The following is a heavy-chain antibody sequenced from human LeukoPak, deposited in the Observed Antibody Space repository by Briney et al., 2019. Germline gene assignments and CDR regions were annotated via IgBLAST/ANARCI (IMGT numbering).Heavy chain of an antibody. Sequence: GGSLRLSCAASGFTFSSYGMHWVRQAPGKGREWVAVIRYDGSNKYYADSVKGRFTISRDNSKNTLYLQMNSLRAEDTAVYYCAREGASSWYYFDYWGQGTLVTVSS. CDR2: IRYDGSNK. D-gene: IGHD6-13*01. V-gene: IGHV3-33*01. J-gene: IGHJ4*02. CDR3: AREGASSWYYFDY. CDR1: GFTFSSYG.